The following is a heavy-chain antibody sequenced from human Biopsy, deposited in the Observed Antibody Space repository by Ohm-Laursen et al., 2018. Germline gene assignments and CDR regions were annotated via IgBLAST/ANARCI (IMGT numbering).Heavy chain of an antibody. CDR3: ARNTGWYGDLYYFDY. Sequence: SVKVSCKASGYTFAGYYLHWVRQAPGQGLEWMGMINPSGSTTSYPQIFQGRVTMTRDTSKSTVYMELSSLRSADTAVYFCARNTGWYGDLYYFDYWGQGTLVTVSS. V-gene: IGHV1-46*01. CDR2: INPSGSTT. D-gene: IGHD6-19*01. CDR1: GYTFAGYY. J-gene: IGHJ4*02.